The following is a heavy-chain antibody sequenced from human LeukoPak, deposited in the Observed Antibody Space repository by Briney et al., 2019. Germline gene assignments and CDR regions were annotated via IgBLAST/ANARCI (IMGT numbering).Heavy chain of an antibody. CDR3: AKESAVAGTWMDY. Sequence: GGSLRLSCAASGFSVNNNYVDWVRQAPGKGLEWVSSMDNFANKYYADSVQGRFTISRDSSRNTVFLQMNSQTVEDTAVYYCAKESAVAGTWMDYWGQGTLVTVSS. CDR2: MDNFANK. CDR1: GFSVNNNY. J-gene: IGHJ4*02. V-gene: IGHV3-53*01. D-gene: IGHD6-19*01.